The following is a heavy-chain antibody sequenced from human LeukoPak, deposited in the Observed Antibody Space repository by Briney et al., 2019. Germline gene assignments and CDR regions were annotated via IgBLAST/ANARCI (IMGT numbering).Heavy chain of an antibody. J-gene: IGHJ6*02. CDR3: ARVMGYSSSSVFPVYYGIDV. V-gene: IGHV1-18*01. Sequence: GASVKVSCKASGYTFTSYGISWVRRAPGQGLEWMGWISAYNGNTNYAQKLQGRVTMTTDTSTSTAYMELRSLRSDDTAVYYCARVMGYSSSSVFPVYYGIDVWGQGTTVTVSS. CDR1: GYTFTSYG. CDR2: ISAYNGNT. D-gene: IGHD6-6*01.